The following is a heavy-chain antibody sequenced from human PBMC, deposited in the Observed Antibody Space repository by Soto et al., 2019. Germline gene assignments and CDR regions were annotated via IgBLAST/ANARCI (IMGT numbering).Heavy chain of an antibody. J-gene: IGHJ5*02. V-gene: IGHV4-34*01. CDR3: ATRITVFGLLIPPFDP. CDR2: INHTGGT. CDR1: GGSVNGYY. Sequence: PSETLSLTCAVYGGSVNGYYWNWIRQPPGKGLEWIGEINHTGGTPYNPSLKSRVTMSVDPSKNQFSLRLSSVTAADTAIYYCATRITVFGLLIPPFDPWGQGTQVTVSS. D-gene: IGHD3-3*01.